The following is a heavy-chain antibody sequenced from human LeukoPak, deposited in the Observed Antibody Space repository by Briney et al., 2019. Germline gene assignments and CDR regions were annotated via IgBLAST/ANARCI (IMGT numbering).Heavy chain of an antibody. D-gene: IGHD1-1*01. Sequence: SETLSLTCTVSGGSINSYYWSWIRQPPGKGLEWIGYIYHSGSTDYNPSLKSRVTISVDTSQNHFSLKLSSVTAADTAVYYCARSSRGTSDYYGMDVWGQGTTVTVSS. CDR1: GGSINSYY. CDR3: ARSSRGTSDYYGMDV. J-gene: IGHJ6*02. CDR2: IYHSGST. V-gene: IGHV4-59*01.